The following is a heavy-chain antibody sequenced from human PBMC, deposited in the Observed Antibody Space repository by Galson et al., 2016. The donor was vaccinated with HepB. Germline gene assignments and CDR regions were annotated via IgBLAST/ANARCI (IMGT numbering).Heavy chain of an antibody. V-gene: IGHV1-18*04. CDR1: GYSLTSRH. CDR3: ARDQAPLPGDY. D-gene: IGHD4-17*01. CDR2: ISAYDGHT. Sequence: SVKVSCKASGYSLTSRHTHWVRQAPGQGLEWMGWISAYDGHTNYGQKLQDRLTMTTDTSTSTAYMELRSLRSDDTAVYYCARDQAPLPGDYWGRGTLVTVSS. J-gene: IGHJ2*01.